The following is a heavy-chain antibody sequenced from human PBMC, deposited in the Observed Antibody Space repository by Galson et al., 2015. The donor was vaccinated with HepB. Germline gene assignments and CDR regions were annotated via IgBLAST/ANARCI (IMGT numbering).Heavy chain of an antibody. CDR1: GYTFTSYG. Sequence: SVKVSCKASGYTFTSYGISWVRQAPGQGLEWMGWISAYNGNTNYAQKLQGRVTMTTDTSTSTAYMELRSLRSDDTAVYYCARDKEPSIAVAGTGGYWGQGTLVTVSS. CDR2: ISAYNGNT. V-gene: IGHV1-18*01. CDR3: ARDKEPSIAVAGTGGY. D-gene: IGHD6-19*01. J-gene: IGHJ4*02.